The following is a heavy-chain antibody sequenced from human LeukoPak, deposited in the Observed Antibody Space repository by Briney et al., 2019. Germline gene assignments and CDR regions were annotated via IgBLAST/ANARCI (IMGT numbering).Heavy chain of an antibody. J-gene: IGHJ4*02. CDR3: ARRAGAYSHSYDY. V-gene: IGHV3-53*01. D-gene: IGHD4/OR15-4a*01. CDR1: GFTVSSNS. CDR2: IYSDNT. Sequence: GGSLRLSCTVSGFTVSSNSMSWVRQAPGKGLEWVSFIYSDNTHYSDSVKGRFTISRDNSKNTLYLQMNSLRAEDTAVYYCARRAGAYSHSYDYWGQGTLVTVSS.